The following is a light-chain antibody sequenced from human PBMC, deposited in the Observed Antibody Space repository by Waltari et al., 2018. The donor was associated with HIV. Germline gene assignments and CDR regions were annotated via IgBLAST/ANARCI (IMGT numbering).Light chain of an antibody. J-gene: IGLJ2*01. Sequence: QSTLTPPASVSGSPGQSITISCTGSTSDFALYNFISWYQQHPGGVPKVIIYEVFSRPSGISSRFSGSRSANTASLTISWLQPEDEADYYCASFTSNYTLIFGGGTKVTVL. CDR2: EVF. V-gene: IGLV2-14*01. CDR1: TSDFALYNF. CDR3: ASFTSNYTLI.